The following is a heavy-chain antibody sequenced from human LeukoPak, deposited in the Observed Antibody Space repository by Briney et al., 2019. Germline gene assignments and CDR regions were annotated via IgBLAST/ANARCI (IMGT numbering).Heavy chain of an antibody. CDR3: AKGDPFDN. V-gene: IGHV3-9*01. CDR1: GFTVSSNY. CDR2: ISRNSGTI. Sequence: PGGSLRLSCAASGFTVSSNYMSWVRQAPGKGLEWVSVISRNSGTIRYVDSVKGRFTISRDNARDSLYLEMNSLRIEDTALYYCAKGDPFDNWGQGTLVTVSS. J-gene: IGHJ4*02.